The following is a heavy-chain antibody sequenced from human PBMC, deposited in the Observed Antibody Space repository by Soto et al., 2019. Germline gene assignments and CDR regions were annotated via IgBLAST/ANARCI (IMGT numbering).Heavy chain of an antibody. D-gene: IGHD2-2*01. CDR2: IIPIFGTA. V-gene: IGHV1-69*06. Sequence: SVKVSCKASGGTFSSYAISWVRQAPGQGLEWMGGIIPIFGTANYAQKFQGRVTITADKSTSTAYMELSSLRSEDTAVYYCAIYCSSTSCYLLGMDVWGQGTTVTVSS. CDR1: GGTFSSYA. J-gene: IGHJ6*02. CDR3: AIYCSSTSCYLLGMDV.